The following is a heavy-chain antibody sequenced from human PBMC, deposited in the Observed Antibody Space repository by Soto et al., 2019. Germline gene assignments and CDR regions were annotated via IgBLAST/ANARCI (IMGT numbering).Heavy chain of an antibody. D-gene: IGHD2-8*01. CDR1: GYSISSGYY. J-gene: IGHJ4*02. Sequence: PSETLSLTCAVSGYSISSGYYWGWIRQPPGKGLEWIGSIYHSGSTYYNPSLKSRVTISVDTSKNQFSLKLSSVTAADTAVYYCATYGAFAKYYFDYWGRGALVTVSS. CDR3: ATYGAFAKYYFDY. CDR2: IYHSGST. V-gene: IGHV4-38-2*01.